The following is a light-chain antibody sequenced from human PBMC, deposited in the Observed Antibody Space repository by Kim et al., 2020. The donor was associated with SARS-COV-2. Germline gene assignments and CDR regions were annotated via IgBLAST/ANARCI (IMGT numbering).Light chain of an antibody. J-gene: IGLJ2*01. V-gene: IGLV3-9*01. Sequence: VALGQTARITCGGNNIGSKNVHCYQQRPGQAPALVIYRDSNRPSGIPERFSGSNSGNTATLSISRAQAGDESDYYCQVWDSSTHVVFGGGTQLTVL. CDR1: NIGSKN. CDR3: QVWDSSTHVV. CDR2: RDS.